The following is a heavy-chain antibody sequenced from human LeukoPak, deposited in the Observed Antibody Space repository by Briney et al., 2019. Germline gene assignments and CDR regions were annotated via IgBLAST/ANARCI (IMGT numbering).Heavy chain of an antibody. J-gene: IGHJ4*02. V-gene: IGHV4-59*08. CDR1: GVSISSYY. CDR2: MYYSGST. Sequence: SETLSLTCTVAGVSISSYYWSWLRQPPGKGLEWLGYMYYSGSTNYNPSLKSRVTISVDTSKNQFSLKLSSVTAADTAVYYCARYSGCEGGIDFWGQGTLVTVSS. CDR3: ARYSGCEGGIDF. D-gene: IGHD5-12*01.